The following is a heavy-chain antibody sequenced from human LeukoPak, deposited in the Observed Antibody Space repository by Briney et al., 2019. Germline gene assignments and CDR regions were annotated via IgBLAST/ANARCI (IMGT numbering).Heavy chain of an antibody. J-gene: IGHJ4*02. CDR3: ARTYYDFWSGHSYYFDY. CDR2: INTDGSST. V-gene: IGHV3-74*01. CDR1: GFTFSSYW. D-gene: IGHD3-3*01. Sequence: GGSLRLSCAASGFTFSSYWMHWVRQAPGKGLVWVSRINTDGSSTSYADSVKGRFTISRDNAKNTLYLQMNSLRAEDTAVYYCARTYYDFWSGHSYYFDYWGQGTLVTASS.